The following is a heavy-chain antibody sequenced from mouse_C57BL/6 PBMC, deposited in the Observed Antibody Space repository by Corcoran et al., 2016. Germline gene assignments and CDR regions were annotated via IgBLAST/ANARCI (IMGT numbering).Heavy chain of an antibody. D-gene: IGHD2-2*01. CDR2: IYPRSGNT. V-gene: IGHV1-81*01. CDR1: GYTFTSYG. J-gene: IGHJ3*01. Sequence: QVQLQQSGAELATPGASVKLSCKASGYTFTSYGISWVKQRTGQGLEWIGEIYPRSGNTYYNEKFKGKATLTADKSSSTAYMELRSLTSEDSAVYFCARSTMVTPAWFAYWGQGTLVTVSA. CDR3: ARSTMVTPAWFAY.